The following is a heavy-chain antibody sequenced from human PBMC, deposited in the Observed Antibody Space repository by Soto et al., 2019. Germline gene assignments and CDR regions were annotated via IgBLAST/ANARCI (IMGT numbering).Heavy chain of an antibody. Sequence: WGALIVSCAASDVTFSIYVMNGVRQAPGKGLEWVSSISGNSNYMYYADSVEGRCTISRDNAKNSLYLQMNSLRAAETAVYYCAREIIGSGSYDYWGQGIVVPVSS. D-gene: IGHD3-10*01. CDR3: AREIIGSGSYDY. V-gene: IGHV3-21*01. J-gene: IGHJ4*02. CDR1: DVTFSIYV. CDR2: ISGNSNYM.